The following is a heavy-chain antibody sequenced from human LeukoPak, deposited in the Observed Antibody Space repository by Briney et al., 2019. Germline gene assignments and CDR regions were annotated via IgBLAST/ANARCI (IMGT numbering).Heavy chain of an antibody. D-gene: IGHD1-26*01. CDR1: GYTFTGYY. CDR2: INPNSGGT. Sequence: ASVKVSCKASGYTFTGYYMHWVRQAPGQGLEWMGWINPNSGGTNYAQKFQGRVTMTRDTSISTAYVELSRLRSDDTAVYYCARVGTGGATLTIDYWGQGTLVTVSS. CDR3: ARVGTGGATLTIDY. J-gene: IGHJ4*02. V-gene: IGHV1-2*02.